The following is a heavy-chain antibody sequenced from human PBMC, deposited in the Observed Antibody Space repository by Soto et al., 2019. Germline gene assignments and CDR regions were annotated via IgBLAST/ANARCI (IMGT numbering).Heavy chain of an antibody. V-gene: IGHV4-61*01. CDR3: AREYSSSWFRIFDY. J-gene: IGHJ4*02. CDR2: IYYSGST. CDR1: GGSVSSGSYY. Sequence: QVQLQESGPGLVKPSETLSLTCTVSGGSVSSGSYYWSWIRQPPGKGLEWIGYIYYSGSTNYNPSLKSRVTISVDTSKNQCSLKLSSVTAADTAVYYFAREYSSSWFRIFDYWGQGTLVTVSS. D-gene: IGHD6-13*01.